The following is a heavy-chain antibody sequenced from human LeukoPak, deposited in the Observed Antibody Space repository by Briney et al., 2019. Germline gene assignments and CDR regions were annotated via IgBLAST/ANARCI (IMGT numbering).Heavy chain of an antibody. V-gene: IGHV4-4*07. CDR2: IYTSGST. J-gene: IGHJ6*03. CDR1: GGSISSYY. D-gene: IGHD2-2*01. CDR3: ASSQVPAAMPPGQYYYYYYYMDV. Sequence: SETLSLTCTVSGGSISSYYWSWIRQPAGKGLEWIGRIYTSGSTNYNPSLKSRVTMSVDTSKNQFSLKLSSVTAADMAVYYCASSQVPAAMPPGQYYYYYYYMDVWGKGTTVTVSS.